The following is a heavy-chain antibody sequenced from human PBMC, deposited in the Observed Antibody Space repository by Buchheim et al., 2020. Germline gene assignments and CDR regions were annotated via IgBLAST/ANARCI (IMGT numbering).Heavy chain of an antibody. Sequence: QVQLVQSGAEVKKPGSSVKVSCKSSGGTFSSYTISWVRQAPGQGLEWMGKIIPIFGVAKYAQRFRDRVTITADKSTSTAYMELSSLRSEDTAVYYCARDRNYYDSNDLPYWGQGTL. V-gene: IGHV1-69*08. J-gene: IGHJ4*02. CDR3: ARDRNYYDSNDLPY. D-gene: IGHD3-22*01. CDR1: GGTFSSYT. CDR2: IIPIFGVA.